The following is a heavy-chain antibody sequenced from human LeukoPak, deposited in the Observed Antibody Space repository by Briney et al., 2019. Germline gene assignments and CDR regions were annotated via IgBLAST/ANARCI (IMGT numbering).Heavy chain of an antibody. CDR2: INPSGGST. Sequence: GASVKVSCKASGYTFTSYYMHWVRQAPGQGLEWMGIINPSGGSTSYAQKFQGRVTITADESTSTAYMELSSLRSEDTAVYYCARDLGGSYYEQSWFDPWGQGTLVTVSS. V-gene: IGHV1-46*01. CDR3: ARDLGGSYYEQSWFDP. CDR1: GYTFTSYY. D-gene: IGHD1-26*01. J-gene: IGHJ5*02.